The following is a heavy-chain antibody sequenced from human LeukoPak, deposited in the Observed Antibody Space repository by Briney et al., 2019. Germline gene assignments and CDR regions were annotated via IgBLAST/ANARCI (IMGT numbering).Heavy chain of an antibody. CDR3: AIPRYYYGSGSYYRGSYFDY. CDR1: GGSFSGYY. CDR2: INHSGST. J-gene: IGHJ4*02. Sequence: SETLSLTCAVYGGSFSGYYWSWLRQPPGKGLEWVGEINHSGSTNYNPSLKSRVTISVDTSKNQFSLKLSSVTAADTAVYYCAIPRYYYGSGSYYRGSYFDYWGQGTLVTVSS. V-gene: IGHV4-34*01. D-gene: IGHD3-10*01.